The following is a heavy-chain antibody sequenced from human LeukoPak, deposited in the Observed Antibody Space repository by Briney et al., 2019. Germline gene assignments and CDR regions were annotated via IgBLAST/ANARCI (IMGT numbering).Heavy chain of an antibody. Sequence: SVKVSCKASGGTFSSYAISWVRQAPGQGLEWMARIIPIFGTANYAQKFQGRVTITTDESTSTAYMELSRLRSDDTAVYYCARTRRSYYDSSGYYDYDYWGQGTLVTVSS. J-gene: IGHJ4*02. CDR3: ARTRRSYYDSSGYYDYDY. D-gene: IGHD3-22*01. CDR2: IIPIFGTA. CDR1: GGTFSSYA. V-gene: IGHV1-69*05.